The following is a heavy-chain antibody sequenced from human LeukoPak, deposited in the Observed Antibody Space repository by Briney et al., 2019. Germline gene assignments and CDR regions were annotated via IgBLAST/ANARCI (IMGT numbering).Heavy chain of an antibody. V-gene: IGHV4-59*01. CDR3: ARGTEAAGKNYYYYYGMDV. CDR1: GGSISSYY. D-gene: IGHD6-13*01. J-gene: IGHJ6*02. CDR2: IYYSGST. Sequence: SETLSLTCTVSGGSISSYYWGWIRQPPGKGLEWIGYIYYSGSTNYNPSLKSRVTISVDTSKNQFSLKLSSVTAADTAVYYCARGTEAAGKNYYYYYGMDVWGQGTTVTVSS.